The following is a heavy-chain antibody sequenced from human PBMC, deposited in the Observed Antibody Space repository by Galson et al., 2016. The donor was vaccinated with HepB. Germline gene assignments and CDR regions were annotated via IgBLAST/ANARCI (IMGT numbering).Heavy chain of an antibody. Sequence: SVKVSCKASGYTFRNFVINWVRQAPGQGLEWMGRISVYNGDTSFAQNLQVGATLTTDTSSNTAYMELRSLRPDDTALYYCAREGYGGIDAFDNWGQGTMVIVSS. J-gene: IGHJ3*02. CDR1: GYTFRNFV. V-gene: IGHV1-18*04. CDR2: ISVYNGDT. D-gene: IGHD4-23*01. CDR3: AREGYGGIDAFDN.